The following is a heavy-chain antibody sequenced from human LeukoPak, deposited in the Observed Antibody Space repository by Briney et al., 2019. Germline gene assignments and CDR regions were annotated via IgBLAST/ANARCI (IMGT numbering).Heavy chain of an antibody. CDR3: AKCSLQGSPRCYHSAFDI. CDR2: ISGSGGST. D-gene: IGHD2-2*01. CDR1: GFTFSSYA. Sequence: GGSVRLSCASCGFTFSSYAMSWVRQAPGKGLEVVSGISGSGGSTYYADSVKGRFTISRDNSQNTLYLPMNSLRAEDTDVYYCAKCSLQGSPRCYHSAFDIWGQATMVTVSS. V-gene: IGHV3-23*01. J-gene: IGHJ3*02.